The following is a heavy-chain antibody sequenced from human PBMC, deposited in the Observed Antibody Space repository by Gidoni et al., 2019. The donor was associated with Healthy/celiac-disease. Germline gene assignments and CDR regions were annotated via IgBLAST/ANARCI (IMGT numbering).Heavy chain of an antibody. D-gene: IGHD3-10*01. Sequence: LPCTVSGGSIRSSSYYWGWIRQPPGKGLEWIGSIYYSGSTYYNPSLKSRVTISVDTSKNQFSLKLSSVTAADTAVYYCARPRRGAAVDRFDYWGQGTLVTVSS. CDR3: ARPRRGAAVDRFDY. J-gene: IGHJ4*02. V-gene: IGHV4-39*01. CDR2: IYYSGST. CDR1: GGSIRSSSYY.